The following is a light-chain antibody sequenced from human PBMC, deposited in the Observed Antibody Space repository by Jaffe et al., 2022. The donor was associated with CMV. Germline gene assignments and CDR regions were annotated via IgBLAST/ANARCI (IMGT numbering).Light chain of an antibody. J-gene: IGKJ1*01. V-gene: IGKV1-5*03. Sequence: DIQMTQSPSTLSASVGDRVTIACRASQSISTWLAWYQQKPGKAPKFLIYKASRLESGVPSRFSGSGSGTEFTLTISSLQPEDSATYFCQQYNSYPWTFGQGTKVEIQ. CDR2: KAS. CDR1: QSISTW. CDR3: QQYNSYPWT.